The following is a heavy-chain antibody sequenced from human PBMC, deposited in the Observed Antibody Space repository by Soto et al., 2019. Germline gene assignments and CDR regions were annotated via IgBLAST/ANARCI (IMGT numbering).Heavy chain of an antibody. CDR1: GYTFTSYG. V-gene: IGHV1-18*01. Sequence: ASVKVSCKASGYTFTSYGISWVRQAPGQGLEWMAWINPYNGNTKYAEKFLGRVTVTTDTSTATAYMEVRSLASDDTAVFYCARVGVGLAAPRVWPYWGQGTPVTVSS. CDR3: ARVGVGLAAPRVWPY. J-gene: IGHJ4*02. D-gene: IGHD6-13*01. CDR2: INPYNGNT.